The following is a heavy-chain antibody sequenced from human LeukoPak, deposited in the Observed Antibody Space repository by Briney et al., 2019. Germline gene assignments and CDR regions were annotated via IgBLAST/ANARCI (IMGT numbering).Heavy chain of an antibody. J-gene: IGHJ6*03. CDR2: IYYSGRT. D-gene: IGHD2-2*01. CDR3: ARSDCSSTSCPKAGYYYYMDV. Sequence: PSETLSLTCTVSGGSISSSSYYWGWIRQPPGKGLEWIASIYYSGRTYYNPSLKSRVTISVDTSKNQFSLKLNSLTAADTAVYYCARSDCSSTSCPKAGYYYYMDVWGKGTTVTVSS. V-gene: IGHV4-39*01. CDR1: GGSISSSSYY.